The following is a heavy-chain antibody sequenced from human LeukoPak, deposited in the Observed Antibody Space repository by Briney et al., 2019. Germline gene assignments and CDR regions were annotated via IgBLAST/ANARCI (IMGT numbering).Heavy chain of an antibody. D-gene: IGHD3-22*01. CDR2: IQSKTDGGTT. CDR1: GFTFSNAW. V-gene: IGHV3-15*01. Sequence: GGSLRLSCAASGFTFSNAWMCWVRQAPGKGLEWVGRIQSKTDGGTTDYAAPVKGRFTISRDDSKNTLYLQMNSLKTEDSAVYYCTTDLNARGNYYDSSGYVSTIDYWGQGTLVTVSS. J-gene: IGHJ4*02. CDR3: TTDLNARGNYYDSSGYVSTIDY.